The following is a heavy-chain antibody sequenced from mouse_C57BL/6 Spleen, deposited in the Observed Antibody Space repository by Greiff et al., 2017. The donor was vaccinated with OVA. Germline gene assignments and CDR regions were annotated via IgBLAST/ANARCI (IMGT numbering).Heavy chain of an antibody. CDR1: GFTFSDYG. CDR3: ARDPYGNYFDY. V-gene: IGHV5-17*01. D-gene: IGHD1-1*01. Sequence: EVKLMESGGGLVKPGGSLKLSCAASGFTFSDYGMHWVRQAPEKGLEWVAYISSGSSTIYYADTVKGRFTISRDNAKNTLFLQMTSLRSEDTAMYYCARDPYGNYFDYWGQGTTLTVSS. J-gene: IGHJ2*01. CDR2: ISSGSSTI.